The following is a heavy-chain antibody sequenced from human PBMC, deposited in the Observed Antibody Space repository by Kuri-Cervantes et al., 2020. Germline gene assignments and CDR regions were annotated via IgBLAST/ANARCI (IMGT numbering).Heavy chain of an antibody. J-gene: IGHJ4*02. CDR1: GFTFSSYW. Sequence: GESLKISCAASGFTFSSYWMSWVRQAPGKGLEWVANIKQDGSEKYYVDSVKGRFTISRDNAKNSLYLQMNSLRDEDTAVYYCARNNPQLMDGFWGQGTLVTVSS. CDR2: IKQDGSEK. V-gene: IGHV3-7*01. CDR3: ARNNPQLMDGF. D-gene: IGHD1-1*01.